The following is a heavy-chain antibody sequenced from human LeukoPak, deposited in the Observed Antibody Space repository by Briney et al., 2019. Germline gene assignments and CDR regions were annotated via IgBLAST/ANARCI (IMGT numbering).Heavy chain of an antibody. Sequence: PSETLSLTCTVSGGSISSYYWSWIRQPPGKGLEWIGYIYTSGSTNYNPSLKSRVTISVDTSKNQFSLKLSSVTAADTAVYDCARSRGIAVAGTLSSFDYWGQGTLVTVSS. CDR2: IYTSGST. D-gene: IGHD6-19*01. V-gene: IGHV4-4*09. J-gene: IGHJ4*02. CDR1: GGSISSYY. CDR3: ARSRGIAVAGTLSSFDY.